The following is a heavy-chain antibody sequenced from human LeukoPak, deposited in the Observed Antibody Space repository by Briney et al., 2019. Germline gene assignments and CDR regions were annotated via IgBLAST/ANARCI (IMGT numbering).Heavy chain of an antibody. V-gene: IGHV3-23*01. Sequence: PGGSLRLSCSASGFTFNNYAMSWVRQAQGQGLEWVSGISGSGGSRNYADSVKGRFTISRDNSKNTLYLQMNSLRAEDTAVYYCAKDGAYDSSGYSRFDYWGQGTLVTVSS. CDR3: AKDGAYDSSGYSRFDY. D-gene: IGHD3-22*01. J-gene: IGHJ4*02. CDR2: ISGSGGSR. CDR1: GFTFNNYA.